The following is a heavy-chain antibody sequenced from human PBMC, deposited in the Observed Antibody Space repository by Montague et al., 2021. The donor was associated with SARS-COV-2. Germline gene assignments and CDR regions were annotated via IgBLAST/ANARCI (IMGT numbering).Heavy chain of an antibody. D-gene: IGHD3-9*01. CDR1: GFSLSTSGMC. CDR3: ARTYYDILTGYYTYDY. J-gene: IGHJ4*02. V-gene: IGHV2-70*01. CDR2: IDWDDDK. Sequence: PALVKPTQTLTLTCTFSGFSLSTSGMCVSWIRQPPGKALEWLALIDWDDDKYYSTSLKTRLTISKDTSKNQVVLTMTNMDPVDTATYHCARTYYDILTGYYTYDYWGQGTLVTVSS.